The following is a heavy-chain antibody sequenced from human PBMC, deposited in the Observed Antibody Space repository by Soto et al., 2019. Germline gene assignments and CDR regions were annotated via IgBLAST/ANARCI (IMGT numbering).Heavy chain of an antibody. J-gene: IGHJ5*02. Sequence: KTSETLSLTCTVSGGSISSYYWSWIRQPPGKGLEWIGYIYYSGSTNYNPSLKSRVTISVDTSKNQFSLKLSSVTAADTAVYYCARPRVRGAAYSWFDPWGQGTLVTVSS. CDR1: GGSISSYY. CDR2: IYYSGST. D-gene: IGHD6-13*01. CDR3: ARPRVRGAAYSWFDP. V-gene: IGHV4-59*01.